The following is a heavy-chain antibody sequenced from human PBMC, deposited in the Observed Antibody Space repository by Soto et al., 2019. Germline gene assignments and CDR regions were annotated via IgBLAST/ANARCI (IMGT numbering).Heavy chain of an antibody. CDR2: ISDDGSIK. V-gene: IGHV3-30*18. J-gene: IGHJ4*02. Sequence: PGGSLRLSCAASGFTFSNNGMHWVRQAPGKGLEWVAVISDDGSIKNYADSVKGRFTISRDNSKNTLYLQMSSLRAADTAVYYCAKDNSGTYCWLDYWGQGTLVTVSS. CDR3: AKDNSGTYCWLDY. CDR1: GFTFSNNG. D-gene: IGHD1-26*01.